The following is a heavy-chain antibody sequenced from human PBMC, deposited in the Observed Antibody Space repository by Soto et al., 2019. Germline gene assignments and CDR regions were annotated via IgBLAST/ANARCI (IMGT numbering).Heavy chain of an antibody. CDR3: AHRRGDLLPGHYYFDY. Sequence: QITLKESGPTLVKPTQTLTLTCTFSGFSLNTRGVGVGWIRQPPGKALEWLALISWDGEKRYRPSLKSRLTSTKDTSDNQVVLTMTNMDPVDTATYYCAHRRGDLLPGHYYFDYWCQGTLVTVSS. D-gene: IGHD3-9*01. J-gene: IGHJ4*02. V-gene: IGHV2-5*02. CDR2: ISWDGEK. CDR1: GFSLNTRGVG.